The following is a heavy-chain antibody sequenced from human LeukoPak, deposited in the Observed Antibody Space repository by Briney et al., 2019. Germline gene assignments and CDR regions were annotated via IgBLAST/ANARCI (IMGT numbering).Heavy chain of an antibody. D-gene: IGHD3-9*01. Sequence: PGRSLRLSCAAAGFTFSSYVMHWVSQAPGKGLEWVAVIWYDGSNKYYADSVKGRFTISRDNSKNTLYLQMNSLRAEDTAVYYCARDEGYDILTGYYNPPIDYWGQGTLVTVSS. V-gene: IGHV3-33*01. J-gene: IGHJ4*02. CDR1: GFTFSSYV. CDR3: ARDEGYDILTGYYNPPIDY. CDR2: IWYDGSNK.